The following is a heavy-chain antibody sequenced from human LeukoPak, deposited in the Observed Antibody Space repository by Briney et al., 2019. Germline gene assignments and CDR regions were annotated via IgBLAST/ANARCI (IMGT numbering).Heavy chain of an antibody. Sequence: GGSLRLSCAASGFTFSDYYMSWIRQAPGKGLEWVSHISSSGSIIYYADSVKGRFTISRDNAKNSLYLQMNSLRAEDTAVYYCARRNSYYYYLDVWGKRTTVTIFS. CDR1: GFTFSDYY. CDR3: ARRNSYYYYLDV. CDR2: ISSSGSII. J-gene: IGHJ6*03. V-gene: IGHV3-11*01.